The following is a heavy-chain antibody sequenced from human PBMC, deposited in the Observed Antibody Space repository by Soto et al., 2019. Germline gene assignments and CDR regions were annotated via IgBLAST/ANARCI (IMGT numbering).Heavy chain of an antibody. Sequence: SETLSLTCAVYGGSFSGYYWSWIRQPPGKGLEWIGEINHSGSTNYNPSLKSRVTISVDTSKNQFSLKLSSVTAADTAVYYCARLTRGEQWLVKYYYYGMDVWGQGTTVTVS. CDR3: ARLTRGEQWLVKYYYYGMDV. CDR1: GGSFSGYY. V-gene: IGHV4-34*01. CDR2: INHSGST. J-gene: IGHJ6*02. D-gene: IGHD6-19*01.